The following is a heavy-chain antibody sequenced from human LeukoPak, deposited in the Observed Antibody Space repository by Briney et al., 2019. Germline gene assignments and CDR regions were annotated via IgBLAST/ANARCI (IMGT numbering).Heavy chain of an antibody. D-gene: IGHD5-18*01. J-gene: IGHJ4*02. CDR1: GGSISSYY. V-gene: IGHV4-4*07. Sequence: PSETLSLTCTVSGGSISSYYWSWIRQPAGKGLEWIGRIYTSGSTNYNPSLKSRVTMSVDTSKNQFSLKLSSVTAADTAVYYCARLTGTRGYSYGYFDYWGQGALDTVSS. CDR3: ARLTGTRGYSYGYFDY. CDR2: IYTSGST.